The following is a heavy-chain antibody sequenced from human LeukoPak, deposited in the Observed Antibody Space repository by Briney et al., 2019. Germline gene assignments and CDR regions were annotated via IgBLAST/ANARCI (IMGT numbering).Heavy chain of an antibody. CDR1: GFTFSDHY. J-gene: IGHJ4*02. D-gene: IGHD6-13*01. Sequence: GESLKISCAASGFTFSDHYMDWVRQAPGKGLEWVGRTRNKANTFTTDYAASVKGRFTISRNDSKNSLYLQMNSLKTEDTAVYYCARVRFSSSWAAFDCWGQGTLVTVSS. CDR2: TRNKANTFTT. V-gene: IGHV3-72*01. CDR3: ARVRFSSSWAAFDC.